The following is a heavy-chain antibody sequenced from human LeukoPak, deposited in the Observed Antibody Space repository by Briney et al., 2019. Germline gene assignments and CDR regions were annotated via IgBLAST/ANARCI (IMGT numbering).Heavy chain of an antibody. D-gene: IGHD3-22*01. CDR2: ITPKFGPA. J-gene: IGHJ4*02. CDR3: ARGAGFASAYYRTFDF. V-gene: IGHV1-69*13. Sequence: SVKVSCKASGNTFSSYAISRVRQAPGQGLEWMGGITPKFGPATYAQNFQDRVTITADESTSTVYMELSSLRSEDTAVFYCARGAGFASAYYRTFDFWGQGTLVTVSS. CDR1: GNTFSSYA.